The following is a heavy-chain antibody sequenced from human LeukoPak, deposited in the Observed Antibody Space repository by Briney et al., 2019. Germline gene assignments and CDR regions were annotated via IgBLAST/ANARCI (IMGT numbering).Heavy chain of an antibody. CDR1: GFTLSSYW. V-gene: IGHV3-7*01. D-gene: IGHD6-25*01. J-gene: IGHJ4*02. Sequence: GGSLRLSCAASGFTLSSYWMSWVRQAPGKGLEWVANIKQDGSEKYYVDSVKGRFTISRDNAKNSLYLQMNSLRAEDTAVYYCASTQRGLFDYWGQGTLVTVSS. CDR3: ASTQRGLFDY. CDR2: IKQDGSEK.